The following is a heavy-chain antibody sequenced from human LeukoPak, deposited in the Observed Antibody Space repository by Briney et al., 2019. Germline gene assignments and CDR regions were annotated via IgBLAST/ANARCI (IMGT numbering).Heavy chain of an antibody. J-gene: IGHJ4*02. Sequence: VGSLRLSCAASGFTFSSYAMSWVRQAPGKGLEWVSGISASGGSTYYADSVKGRFTISRDNSKNTLYLQMNSLRAEDTAVYYCAKYSSGWCFEYWGQGTLVTVSS. D-gene: IGHD6-19*01. CDR1: GFTFSSYA. CDR3: AKYSSGWCFEY. CDR2: ISASGGST. V-gene: IGHV3-23*01.